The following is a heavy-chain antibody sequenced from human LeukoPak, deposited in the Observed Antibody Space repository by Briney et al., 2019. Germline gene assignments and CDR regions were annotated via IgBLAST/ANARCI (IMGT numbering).Heavy chain of an antibody. D-gene: IGHD1-26*01. CDR1: GFTFSGHW. Sequence: GESLRLSCAASGFTFSGHWMTWVRQAPGKGLEWVASIKEDGGGQNYVDSLKGRFTISRDNAKNSLFLQMNSLRAEDTAVYYCVKWVSTSYYGMDVWGQGTTVIVSS. CDR2: IKEDGGGQ. V-gene: IGHV3-7*05. CDR3: VKWVSTSYYGMDV. J-gene: IGHJ6*02.